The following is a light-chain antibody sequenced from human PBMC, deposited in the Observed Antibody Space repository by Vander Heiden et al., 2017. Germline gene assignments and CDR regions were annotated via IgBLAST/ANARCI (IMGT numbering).Light chain of an antibody. V-gene: IGKV1-9*01. Sequence: DIRLTQSPSFLSASVGDRVTITCRASQDVSRYLAWYQQKPGKAPKLLIYSASTLQSGVPSRFSGSGSGTEFTLTISSLQPEDFVTYYCQQSNSFPIYSFGHGSRVDFK. CDR2: SAS. J-gene: IGKJ3*01. CDR3: QQSNSFPIYS. CDR1: QDVSRY.